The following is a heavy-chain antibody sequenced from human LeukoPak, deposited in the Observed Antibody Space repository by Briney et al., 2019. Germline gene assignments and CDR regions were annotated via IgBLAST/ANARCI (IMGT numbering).Heavy chain of an antibody. Sequence: SETLSLTCTVSGGSIGSYYWSWIRQPPGKGLEWIGYIYYSGSTNYNPSLKSRVTISVDTSKNQFSLKLSSVTAADTAVYYCARDVGGSYYEYWGQGTLVTVSS. CDR3: ARDVGGSYYEY. CDR2: IYYSGST. V-gene: IGHV4-59*01. CDR1: GGSIGSYY. J-gene: IGHJ4*02. D-gene: IGHD1-26*01.